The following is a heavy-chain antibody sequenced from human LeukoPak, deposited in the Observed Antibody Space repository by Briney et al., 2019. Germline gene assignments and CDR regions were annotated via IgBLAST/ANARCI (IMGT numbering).Heavy chain of an antibody. CDR3: ARDFCGSCYSGWFDP. V-gene: IGHV1-46*01. J-gene: IGHJ5*02. CDR2: INPTGGST. CDR1: GGTFSSYA. D-gene: IGHD2-15*01. Sequence: ASVKVSCKASGGTFSSYAISWVRQAPGQGLEWMGLINPTGGSTGYAQKFQGRVTTTRDMSTSTVYMELSSLRSEDTAVYYCARDFCGSCYSGWFDPWGQGTLVTVSS.